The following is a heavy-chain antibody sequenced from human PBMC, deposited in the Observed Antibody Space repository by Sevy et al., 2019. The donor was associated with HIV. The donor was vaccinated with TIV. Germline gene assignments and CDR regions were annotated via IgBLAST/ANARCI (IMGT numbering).Heavy chain of an antibody. D-gene: IGHD2-2*02. CDR3: VRVKLGDCSSTSCYISYYYYGMDV. J-gene: IGHJ6*02. CDR2: ISAYNGNT. CDR1: GYTFTSYG. V-gene: IGHV1-18*01. Sequence: ASVKVSCKASGYTFTSYGISWVRQAPGQGLEWMGWISAYNGNTNYAQKLQGRVTMTTDTSTSTAYMELRSLRSDDTAVYYCVRVKLGDCSSTSCYISYYYYGMDVWGQGTTVTVSS.